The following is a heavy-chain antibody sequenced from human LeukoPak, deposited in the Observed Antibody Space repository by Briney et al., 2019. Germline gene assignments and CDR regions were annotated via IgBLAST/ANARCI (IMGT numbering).Heavy chain of an antibody. CDR3: ARDGYSYGLAFDY. CDR1: GFSFNTYA. D-gene: IGHD5-18*01. V-gene: IGHV3-53*01. J-gene: IGHJ4*02. Sequence: GGSLRLSCAASGFSFNTYAMSWVRQAPGKGLEWVSVIYSGGSTYYADSVKGRFTISRDNSKNTLYLQMNSLRAEDTAVYYCARDGYSYGLAFDYWGQGTLVTVSS. CDR2: IYSGGST.